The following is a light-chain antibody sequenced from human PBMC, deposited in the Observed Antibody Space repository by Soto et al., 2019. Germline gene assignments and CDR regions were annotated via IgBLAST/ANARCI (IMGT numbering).Light chain of an antibody. CDR2: AAS. CDR1: QSVFSN. CDR3: HQYNNWPFT. J-gene: IGKJ4*01. V-gene: IGKV3-15*01. Sequence: EILMTQSPATLSVSPGERATLSCRASQSVFSNLAWYQQKPGRAPRLLIYAASTRATGIPARFSGSGSGTEFTLTISSLQSEDFAVYYCHQYNNWPFTFGGGTKVEIE.